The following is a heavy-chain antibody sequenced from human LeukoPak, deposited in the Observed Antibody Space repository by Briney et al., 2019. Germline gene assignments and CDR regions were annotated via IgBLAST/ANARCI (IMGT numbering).Heavy chain of an antibody. CDR3: AKGGSSGWYEHIDY. V-gene: IGHV3-23*01. Sequence: GGSLRLSCAASGFTFSTYAISWVRQAPGKGLEWVSAISASGVSTYYADSVKGRFTISRDISKNTLYLQMNSLRADDTAVYYCAKGGSSGWYEHIDYWGQGALVTVSS. J-gene: IGHJ4*02. CDR2: ISASGVST. CDR1: GFTFSTYA. D-gene: IGHD6-19*01.